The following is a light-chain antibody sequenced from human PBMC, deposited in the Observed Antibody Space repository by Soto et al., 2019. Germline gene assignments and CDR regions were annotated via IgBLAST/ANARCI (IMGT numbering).Light chain of an antibody. V-gene: IGLV2-8*01. CDR3: SSYAGSSNV. CDR1: SSDVGAYNS. J-gene: IGLJ1*01. Sequence: LAQPASVSGSPGQSITISCTGTSSDVGAYNSVSWYQQHPHRAPQVIIYEVNKRPSGVPDRFSGSKSGNTASLTVSGLQAEDEADYYCSSYAGSSNVFGTGTKVTVL. CDR2: EVN.